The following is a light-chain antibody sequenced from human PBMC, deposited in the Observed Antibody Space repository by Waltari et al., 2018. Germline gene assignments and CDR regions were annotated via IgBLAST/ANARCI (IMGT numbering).Light chain of an antibody. Sequence: SYVVTQSPSVSVAPGETVRITCGGDNIGSKSVHWYQQRPGQAPVLVISYDSDRPSGIPDRFSGSNSGNTATLTISWVEADDEADYYCLVWHSTTDHHGVFGGGTKLTVL. J-gene: IGLJ2*01. CDR2: YDS. V-gene: IGLV3-21*04. CDR1: NIGSKS. CDR3: LVWHSTTDHHGV.